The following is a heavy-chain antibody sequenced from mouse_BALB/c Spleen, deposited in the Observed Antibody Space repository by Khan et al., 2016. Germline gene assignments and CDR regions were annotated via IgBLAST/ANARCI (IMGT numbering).Heavy chain of an antibody. CDR2: IHYSGST. Sequence: EVQLQESGPDLVKPSQSLSLTCTVLGYSIPSHYSWHWIRHFPGNKLEWMGYIHYSGSTNYNPSLKSRISITRDTSKNQFFLQLNSVTTEDTATXYCATSTAGYRYYFDYWGQGTTLTVSS. CDR3: ATSTAGYRYYFDY. CDR1: GYSIPSHYS. D-gene: IGHD3-1*01. J-gene: IGHJ2*01. V-gene: IGHV3-1*02.